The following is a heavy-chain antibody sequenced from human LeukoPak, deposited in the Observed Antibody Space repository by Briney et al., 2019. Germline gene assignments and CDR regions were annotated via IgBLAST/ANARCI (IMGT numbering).Heavy chain of an antibody. J-gene: IGHJ4*02. CDR2: ICSSDNSR. Sequence: GGSLRLSCVASGFTFSSYAMSWVRQAPGKGLEWVSGICSSDNSRYYADSVKGRFTISRDNSKNTLYLQMNSLRADDTAVYYCAKQPTPSCYTGSDYWGQGTLVTVSS. CDR1: GFTFSSYA. V-gene: IGHV3-23*01. CDR3: AKQPTPSCYTGSDY. D-gene: IGHD2-2*02.